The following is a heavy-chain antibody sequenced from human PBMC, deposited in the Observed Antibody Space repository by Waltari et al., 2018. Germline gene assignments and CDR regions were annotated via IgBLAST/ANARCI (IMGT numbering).Heavy chain of an antibody. CDR1: GYSISSGYY. J-gene: IGHJ5*02. V-gene: IGHV4-38-2*01. D-gene: IGHD6-13*01. Sequence: QVQLQESGPGLVKPSETLSLTCAVSGYSISSGYYWGWIRQPPGKGLEWIGSIYHSGSTYYNPSLKSRVTISVDTSKNQFSLKLSSVTAADTAVYYCATHSSSWYGWFDPWGQGTLVTVSS. CDR3: ATHSSSWYGWFDP. CDR2: IYHSGST.